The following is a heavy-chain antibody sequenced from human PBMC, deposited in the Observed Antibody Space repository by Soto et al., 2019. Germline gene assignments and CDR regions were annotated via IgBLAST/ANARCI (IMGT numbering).Heavy chain of an antibody. J-gene: IGHJ3*02. V-gene: IGHV3-43*01. CDR3: AKDRVTIFGVVTPDAFDI. Sequence: EVQLVESGGVVVQPGGSLRLSCAASGFTFDDYTMHWVRQAPGKGLEWVSLISCDGGSTYYADSVKGRFTISRDNSKNSLYLQMNSLRTEDAALYYCAKDRVTIFGVVTPDAFDIWGQGTMVTVSS. CDR1: GFTFDDYT. CDR2: ISCDGGST. D-gene: IGHD3-3*01.